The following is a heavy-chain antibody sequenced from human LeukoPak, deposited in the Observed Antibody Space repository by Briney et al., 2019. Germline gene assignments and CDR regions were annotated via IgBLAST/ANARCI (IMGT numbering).Heavy chain of an antibody. J-gene: IGHJ4*02. CDR2: ISSSGSTI. CDR1: GFTFSDYY. CDR3: ARGAAAGYYSHFDY. V-gene: IGHV3-11*01. Sequence: PGGSLRLSCAASGFTFSDYYVSWIRQAPGKGLEWVSYISSSGSTIYYADSVKGRFTISRDNAKNSLYLQMNSLRAEDTAVYYCARGAAAGYYSHFDYWGQGTLVTVSS. D-gene: IGHD6-13*01.